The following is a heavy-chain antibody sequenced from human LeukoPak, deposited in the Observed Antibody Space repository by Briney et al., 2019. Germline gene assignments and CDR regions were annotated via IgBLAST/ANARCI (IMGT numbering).Heavy chain of an antibody. D-gene: IGHD1-26*01. CDR2: ISSSSSYI. V-gene: IGHV3-21*01. CDR3: AREAFIVGGSFDY. CDR1: GFTFSSYS. J-gene: IGHJ4*02. Sequence: PGGSLRLSCAASGFTFSSYSMNWVRQAPGKRLEWVSSISSSSSYIYYADSVKGRFTISRDNAKNSLYLQMNSLRAEDTAVYYCAREAFIVGGSFDYWGQGTLVTVSS.